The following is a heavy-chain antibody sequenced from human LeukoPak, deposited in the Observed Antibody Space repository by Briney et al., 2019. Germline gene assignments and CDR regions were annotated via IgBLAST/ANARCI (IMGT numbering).Heavy chain of an antibody. CDR2: IYYSGST. CDR1: GGSISSYY. Sequence: SETLSLTCTVSGGSISSYYWNWIRQPPGKRLDWIGYIYYSGSTNYNPSLKSRVTISVDTSKNQFSLKLSPVTAADTAVYYCARVYYDFWSGHRTNYYMDVWGKGTTVTVSS. J-gene: IGHJ6*03. V-gene: IGHV4-59*01. CDR3: ARVYYDFWSGHRTNYYMDV. D-gene: IGHD3-3*01.